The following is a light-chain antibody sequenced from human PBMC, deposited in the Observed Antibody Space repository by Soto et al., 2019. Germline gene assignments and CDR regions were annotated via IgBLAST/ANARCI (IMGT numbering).Light chain of an antibody. Sequence: LLTQSPDSLAGSLGERATINYKSSQTALYSSNNENYLAWYQQKPGQPPKLLLYWAATRESGVPDRFSGSGSGTEFTLTISSLQSEDFAVYYCQQYNNWPAITFGQGTRLEIK. V-gene: IGKV4-1*01. J-gene: IGKJ5*01. CDR3: QQYNNWPAIT. CDR1: QTALYSSNNENY. CDR2: WAA.